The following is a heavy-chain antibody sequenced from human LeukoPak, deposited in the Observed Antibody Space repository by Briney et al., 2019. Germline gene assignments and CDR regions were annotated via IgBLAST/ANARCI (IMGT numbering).Heavy chain of an antibody. Sequence: PGESLKISCKGPGYSFTSYWIGWVRQMPGKGLEWMGIIYPGDSDTRYSPSFQGQVTISADKSISTAYLQWSSLKASDTAMYYCARHGPSDSSGYHFDYWGQGTLVTVSS. D-gene: IGHD3-22*01. CDR3: ARHGPSDSSGYHFDY. CDR2: IYPGDSDT. V-gene: IGHV5-51*01. CDR1: GYSFTSYW. J-gene: IGHJ4*02.